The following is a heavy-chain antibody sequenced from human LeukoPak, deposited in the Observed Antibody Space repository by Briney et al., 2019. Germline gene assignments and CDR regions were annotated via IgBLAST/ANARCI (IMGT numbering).Heavy chain of an antibody. V-gene: IGHV3-21*01. CDR1: GFTFSSYS. Sequence: PGESLRLSCAASGFTFSSYSMNWVRQAPGKGLEWVYSISSSSSYIYYADSVKGRFTISRDNAKNSLFLQMNSLRAEDTAVYYCARDSDFDSSGYYPYYYYYYKMDVWGQGTTVTVSS. CDR3: ARDSDFDSSGYYPYYYYYYKMDV. J-gene: IGHJ6*02. CDR2: ISSSSSYI. D-gene: IGHD3-22*01.